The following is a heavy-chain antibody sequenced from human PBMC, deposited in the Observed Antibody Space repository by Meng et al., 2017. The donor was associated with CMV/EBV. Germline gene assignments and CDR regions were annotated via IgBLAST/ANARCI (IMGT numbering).Heavy chain of an antibody. J-gene: IGHJ4*02. CDR2: INHNRGGT. CDR1: GYNFTGYY. V-gene: IGHV1-2*02. D-gene: IGHD5-18*01. Sequence: KAAGYNFTGYYMHWVRQAPGQGLGWMGWINHNRGGTNYAQKFQGRVTMTRDTSISTAYMELSRLRSDDTAVYYCARESNVDTAMVDYWGQGTLVTVSS. CDR3: ARESNVDTAMVDY.